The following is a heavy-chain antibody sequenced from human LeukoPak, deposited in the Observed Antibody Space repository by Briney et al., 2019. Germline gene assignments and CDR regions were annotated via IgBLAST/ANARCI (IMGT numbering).Heavy chain of an antibody. CDR3: AKDLGSGYDFDY. Sequence: GGSLRLSCAASGFTFNIYGTSWVRQAPGKGLEWLSAISDSGSGTYYADSVKGRFTISRDNSKNTPYLQMNSLRVEDTALYYCAKDLGSGYDFDYWGQGTLVTVSS. D-gene: IGHD5-12*01. CDR2: ISDSGSGT. V-gene: IGHV3-23*01. CDR1: GFTFNIYG. J-gene: IGHJ4*02.